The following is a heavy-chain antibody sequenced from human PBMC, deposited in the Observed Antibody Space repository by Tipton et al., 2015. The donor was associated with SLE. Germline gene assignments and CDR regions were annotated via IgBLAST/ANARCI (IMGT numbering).Heavy chain of an antibody. Sequence: LRLSCTVSGGSISSYYWSWIRQPPGKGLEWIGYIYYSGSTNYNPSLKSRVTISVDTSKNQFSLNLRSVTAADTAVYYCARGGTGDGRNPFDPWGQGTLVTVSS. CDR1: GGSISSYY. J-gene: IGHJ5*02. CDR2: IYYSGST. V-gene: IGHV4-59*12. CDR3: ARGGTGDGRNPFDP. D-gene: IGHD4-23*01.